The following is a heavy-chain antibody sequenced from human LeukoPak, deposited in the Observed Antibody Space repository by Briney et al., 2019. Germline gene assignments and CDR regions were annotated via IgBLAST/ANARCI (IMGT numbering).Heavy chain of an antibody. CDR3: AGGVVLVALYYYGMDV. CDR1: GFTFSSYA. V-gene: IGHV3-30-3*01. D-gene: IGHD2-2*01. Sequence: PGGSLRLSCAASGFTFSSYAMHWVRQAPGKGLEWVAVISYDGSNKYYADSVKGRFTISRDNSKNTLYLQMNSLRAPDTAVYYCAGGVVLVALYYYGMDVWGQGTTVTVSS. J-gene: IGHJ6*02. CDR2: ISYDGSNK.